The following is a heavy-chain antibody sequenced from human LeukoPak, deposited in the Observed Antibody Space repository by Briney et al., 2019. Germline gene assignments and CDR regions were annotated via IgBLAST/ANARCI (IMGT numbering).Heavy chain of an antibody. D-gene: IGHD6-19*01. CDR2: ISYDGSNK. J-gene: IGHJ4*02. CDR1: GFTFSSYG. V-gene: IGHV3-30*18. CDR3: AKDLSSGWSGQPPRDY. Sequence: GGSLRLSCAASGFTFSSYGMHWVRQAPGKGLEWVAVISYDGSNKYYADSVKGRFTISRDNSKNTLYLQMNSLRAEDTAVYYCAKDLSSGWSGQPPRDYWGQGTLVTVSS.